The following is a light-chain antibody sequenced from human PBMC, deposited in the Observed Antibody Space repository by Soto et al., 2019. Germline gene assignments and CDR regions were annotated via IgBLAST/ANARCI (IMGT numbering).Light chain of an antibody. CDR3: QQSYTAPSSVT. Sequence: DIQMTQSPSSLSASVGDRVTITCRASENIRTYLNWYQQRPGTAPKLLIYAASTLQSGVLSRFSGSGSGTEFNLTIGSLQPEDFATYYCQQSYTAPSSVTFGPGTKVAVK. CDR2: AAS. CDR1: ENIRTY. V-gene: IGKV1-39*01. J-gene: IGKJ1*01.